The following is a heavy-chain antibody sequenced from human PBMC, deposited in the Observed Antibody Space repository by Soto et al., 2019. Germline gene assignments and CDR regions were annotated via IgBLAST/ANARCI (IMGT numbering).Heavy chain of an antibody. V-gene: IGHV3-9*01. CDR1: GFTFDDYA. J-gene: IGHJ4*02. Sequence: EVQLVESGGGLVQPGRSLRLSCAASGFTFDDYAMHWVRQAPGKGLEWVSGISWNSGSIGYADSVKGRFTISRDNAKNSLYLQMNSLRAEDTALYYCAKEYYYGSGSYLYLRAYYFDYWGQGTLVTVSS. CDR2: ISWNSGSI. D-gene: IGHD3-10*01. CDR3: AKEYYYGSGSYLYLRAYYFDY.